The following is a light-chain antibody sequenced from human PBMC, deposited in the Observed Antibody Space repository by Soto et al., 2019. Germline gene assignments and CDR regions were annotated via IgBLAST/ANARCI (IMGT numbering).Light chain of an antibody. Sequence: DIQMTQSPSTLSASIGDRVTITCRASQSINGRLAWYQQKPGKAPKLLIYAASRLQPGVPSRFSGSGSGTDFTLTITTLQPEDFATYFCQQSNIMATFGQGTRLEIK. V-gene: IGKV1-39*01. CDR1: QSINGR. CDR3: QQSNIMAT. J-gene: IGKJ5*01. CDR2: AAS.